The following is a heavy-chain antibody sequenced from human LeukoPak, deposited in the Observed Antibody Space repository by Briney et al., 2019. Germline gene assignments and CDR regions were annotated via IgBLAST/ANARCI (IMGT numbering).Heavy chain of an antibody. D-gene: IGHD3-3*01. CDR1: GGSISSGAYY. CDR3: ARAILTASGFVWHFDL. J-gene: IGHJ2*01. CDR2: THHSGSG. Sequence: RSAETLSLTCTVSGGSISSGAYYWSWIRHYPGKGLECIAYTHHSGSGYNNPSLKSRVTILVGTSESQFSVKLNSVTAADTAVYFCARAILTASGFVWHFDLWGRGTLVTVS. V-gene: IGHV4-31*03.